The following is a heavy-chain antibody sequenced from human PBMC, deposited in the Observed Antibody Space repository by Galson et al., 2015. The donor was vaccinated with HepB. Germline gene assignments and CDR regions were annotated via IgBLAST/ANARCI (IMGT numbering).Heavy chain of an antibody. Sequence: SLRLSCAASGFTFADYAMHWVRQAPGKGLEWVSGISWNSGTIGYADSVKGRFTISRDNAKNSLYLQMNSLRAEDTALYYCTRAFDIWGQGTMVIVSS. CDR2: ISWNSGTI. CDR1: GFTFADYA. J-gene: IGHJ3*02. V-gene: IGHV3-9*01. CDR3: TRAFDI.